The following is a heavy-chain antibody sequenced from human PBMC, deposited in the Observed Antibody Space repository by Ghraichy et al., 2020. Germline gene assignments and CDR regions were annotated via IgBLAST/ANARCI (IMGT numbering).Heavy chain of an antibody. Sequence: GSLNISCAASGFTVSSNYMNWVRQAPGKGLEWVSVIYSGGNTYYAESVKGRFTISRDNSKNTLYLQMNSLRADDTAVYYCVRAVSYGGFDSWGQGTLVTVSS. D-gene: IGHD3-16*01. CDR1: GFTVSSNY. CDR3: VRAVSYGGFDS. CDR2: IYSGGNT. V-gene: IGHV3-53*01. J-gene: IGHJ5*01.